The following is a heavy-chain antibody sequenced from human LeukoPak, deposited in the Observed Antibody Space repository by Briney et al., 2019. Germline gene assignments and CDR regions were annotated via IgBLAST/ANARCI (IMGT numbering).Heavy chain of an antibody. D-gene: IGHD6-19*01. CDR1: GFTFDDYA. CDR2: ISWNSGSI. CDR3: AKYEARAVAGTPFDP. J-gene: IGHJ5*02. Sequence: PGRSLRLSCAASGFTFDDYAMHWVRQAPGKGLEWVSGISWNSGSIGYADSVKGRFTISRDNAKNSLYLQMNSLRAEDTAVYYCAKYEARAVAGTPFDPWGQGTLVTVSS. V-gene: IGHV3-9*01.